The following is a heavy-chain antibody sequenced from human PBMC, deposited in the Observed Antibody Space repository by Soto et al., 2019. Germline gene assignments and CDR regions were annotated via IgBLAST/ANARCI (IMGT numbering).Heavy chain of an antibody. CDR1: GFTFSDYF. V-gene: IGHV3-11*06. D-gene: IGHD4-4*01. Sequence: QVRLVESGGGLVKPGGSLRLSCAASGFTFSDYFMSWIRQAPGKGLEWVSYISNGSRYTDYADSVRGRFTISRDNAKNSLYLQMDGLRVDDTAVYYCVKSPGVYSISFWGQGTVVTVSS. J-gene: IGHJ4*02. CDR3: VKSPGVYSISF. CDR2: ISNGSRYT.